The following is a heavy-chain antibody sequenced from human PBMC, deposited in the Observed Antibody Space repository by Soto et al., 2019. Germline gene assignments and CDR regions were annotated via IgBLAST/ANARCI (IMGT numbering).Heavy chain of an antibody. CDR1: GFTFSSYA. D-gene: IGHD3-3*01. V-gene: IGHV3-23*01. J-gene: IGHJ4*02. CDR2: ISGSADST. CDR3: AKGGNDFWSGYPLDY. Sequence: EVQLLESGGGLLQPGGSLRLSCAASGFTFSSYAMSWVRQTPGKALEWVSAISGSADSTYYADSVKGRFSISRDNSKNTLYLQMNSLRAEDTAVYYCAKGGNDFWSGYPLDYWGQGTLVTVSS.